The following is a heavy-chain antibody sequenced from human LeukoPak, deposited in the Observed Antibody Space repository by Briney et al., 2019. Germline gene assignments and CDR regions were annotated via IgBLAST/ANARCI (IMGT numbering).Heavy chain of an antibody. V-gene: IGHV4-4*07. CDR2: IYTSGST. CDR1: GGSISSYY. D-gene: IGHD1-26*01. J-gene: IGHJ3*02. Sequence: SETLSLTCTVSGGSISSYYWSWIRQPAGKGLECIGRIYTSGSTNYNPSLKSRVTISVDTSKNQFSLKLSSVTAADTAVYYCARTVSGSYFDAFDIWGQGTMVTVSS. CDR3: ARTVSGSYFDAFDI.